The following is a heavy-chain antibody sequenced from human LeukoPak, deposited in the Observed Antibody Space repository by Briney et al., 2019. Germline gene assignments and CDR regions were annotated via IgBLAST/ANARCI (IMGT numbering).Heavy chain of an antibody. Sequence: GGSLRLSCATSGFTFSNYWMSWVRQAPGEGLEWVANINQGGSGKYYLDSVKGRFSISRDNAKNSLFLRMDSLRADDTAVYYRARDRRSSAGSDFWGQGTRVTVSS. V-gene: IGHV3-7*01. J-gene: IGHJ4*02. D-gene: IGHD6-13*01. CDR3: ARDRRSSAGSDF. CDR2: INQGGSGK. CDR1: GFTFSNYW.